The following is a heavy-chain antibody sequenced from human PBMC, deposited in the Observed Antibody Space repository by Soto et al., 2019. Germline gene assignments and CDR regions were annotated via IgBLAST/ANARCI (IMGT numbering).Heavy chain of an antibody. CDR1: GGSIRSSLYY. CDR3: ASQFCSGGACFNWFDP. J-gene: IGHJ5*02. D-gene: IGHD2-21*02. V-gene: IGHV4-30-4*01. CDR2: IFDSGIT. Sequence: QVQLQESGPGLEKPSQTLSLTCTVSGGSIRSSLYYWSWIRQPPGKGLEWIGYIFDSGITHYNPSLKSRVAMSVDTSKNQFSLNLTSVTAADTAVYFCASQFCSGGACFNWFDPWGHGTLVTVSS.